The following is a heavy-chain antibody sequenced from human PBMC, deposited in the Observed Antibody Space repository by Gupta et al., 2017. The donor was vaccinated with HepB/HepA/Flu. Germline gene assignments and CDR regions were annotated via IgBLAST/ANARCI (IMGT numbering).Heavy chain of an antibody. Sequence: QVQLQESGPGLLMPSETLSLTCTVSGGSINSYYWSWTRQPPGKGLEWIGYISYSGGTNYNPSLKSRLTISVDTSKNQFSLKLNSVTAADTAVYYCARGGIAARTDFFDAWSQGNLVTVSS. CDR3: ARGGIAARTDFFDA. CDR1: GGSINSYY. V-gene: IGHV4-59*01. CDR2: ISYSGGT. D-gene: IGHD6-6*01. J-gene: IGHJ5*02.